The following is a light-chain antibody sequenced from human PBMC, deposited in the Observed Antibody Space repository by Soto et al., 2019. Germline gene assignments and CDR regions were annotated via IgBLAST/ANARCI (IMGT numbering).Light chain of an antibody. Sequence: MAQSASTQPLSPWGRATLPCRAGQSVTPTFAWYQQKPGQAPRLLLYGASTRATGIPARFSGSGSGTEFTLPISSLQSEDFAVYYCQQHNNWPSWTFGQGTQVDIK. V-gene: IGKV3-15*01. CDR3: QQHNNWPSWT. CDR2: GAS. J-gene: IGKJ1*01. CDR1: QSVTPT.